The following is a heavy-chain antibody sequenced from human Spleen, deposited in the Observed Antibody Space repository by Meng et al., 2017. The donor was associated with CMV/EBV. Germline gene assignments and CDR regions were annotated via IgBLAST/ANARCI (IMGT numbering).Heavy chain of an antibody. Sequence: QVQLVQSGAEVKKPGASVKVSCKASGYTFTSYGMSWLRQAPGQGLEWMGWISAYNGNTIYAQKVQGRVTMTTDASTNTAYLELRSLRSDDTAVYYCATGRVANTPLWYFDLWGRGTLVTVSS. CDR2: ISAYNGNT. CDR3: ATGRVANTPLWYFDL. D-gene: IGHD2-15*01. V-gene: IGHV1-18*01. J-gene: IGHJ2*01. CDR1: GYTFTSYG.